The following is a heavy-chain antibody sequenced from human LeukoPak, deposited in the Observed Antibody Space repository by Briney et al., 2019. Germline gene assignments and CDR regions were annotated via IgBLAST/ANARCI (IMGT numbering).Heavy chain of an antibody. J-gene: IGHJ4*02. CDR2: ISSNGGST. V-gene: IGHV3-64*01. D-gene: IGHD1-26*01. Sequence: QPGGSLRLSCAASGFTFSSYAMHWVRQAPGKGLEYVSAISSNGGSTYYANSVKGRFTISRDNSKNTLYLQMGSLRAGDTAVYYCARGDEWELIDYWGQGTLVTVSS. CDR1: GFTFSSYA. CDR3: ARGDEWELIDY.